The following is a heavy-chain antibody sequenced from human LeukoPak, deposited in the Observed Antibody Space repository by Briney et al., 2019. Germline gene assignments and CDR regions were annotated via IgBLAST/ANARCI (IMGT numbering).Heavy chain of an antibody. V-gene: IGHV1-2*04. CDR1: GYTFTGYY. CDR2: INPNSGGT. Sequence: GASVKVSCKASGYTFTGYYMHWVRQAPGQGLEWMGWINPNSGGTNYAQKFQGWVTMTRDTSISTAYMELSRLRSGDTAVYYCARGYCSGGSCYAHDYWGQGTLVTVSS. J-gene: IGHJ4*02. CDR3: ARGYCSGGSCYAHDY. D-gene: IGHD2-15*01.